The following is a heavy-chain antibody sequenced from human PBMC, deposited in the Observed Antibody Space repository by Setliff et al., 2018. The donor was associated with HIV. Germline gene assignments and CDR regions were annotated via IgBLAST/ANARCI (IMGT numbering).Heavy chain of an antibody. CDR3: ARYTVGSMVDY. V-gene: IGHV4-39*01. CDR1: GASISSSSYY. Sequence: SETLSLTCSVSGASISSSSYYWGWVRQPPGKGLEWIGSIYFSESPYYNPSLSSRVTISVDTSTNQFSLRLSSVTAADTAVYYCARYTVGSMVDYWGPGTLVTVSS. J-gene: IGHJ4*02. D-gene: IGHD5-12*01. CDR2: IYFSESP.